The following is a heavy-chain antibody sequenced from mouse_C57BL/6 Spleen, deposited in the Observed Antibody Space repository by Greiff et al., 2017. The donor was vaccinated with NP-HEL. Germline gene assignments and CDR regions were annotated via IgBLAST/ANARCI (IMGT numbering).Heavy chain of an antibody. CDR2: IRNKANGYTT. V-gene: IGHV7-3*01. CDR3: ARFLTGTFYFDY. CDR1: GFTFTDYY. D-gene: IGHD4-1*01. Sequence: EVQLVESGGGLVQPGGSLSLSCAASGFTFTDYYMSWVRPPPGKALEWLGFIRNKANGYTTEYSASVKGRFTISRDNSQSILYLQMNALRAEDSATYYCARFLTGTFYFDYWGQGTTLTVSS. J-gene: IGHJ2*01.